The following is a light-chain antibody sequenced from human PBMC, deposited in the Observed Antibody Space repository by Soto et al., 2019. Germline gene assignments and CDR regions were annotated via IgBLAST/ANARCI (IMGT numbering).Light chain of an antibody. J-gene: IGLJ2*01. CDR2: EVS. CDR1: SSDVGGYNY. V-gene: IGLV2-14*01. Sequence: QSALTQPASVSGSPGESITISCTGTSSDVGGYNYVSWYQQPPGKAPKLMIYEVSNRPSGVSNRFSGSKSGNTASLTISGLQAEDEADYYCSSYTSSSTVVFGVGTKLTVL. CDR3: SSYTSSSTVV.